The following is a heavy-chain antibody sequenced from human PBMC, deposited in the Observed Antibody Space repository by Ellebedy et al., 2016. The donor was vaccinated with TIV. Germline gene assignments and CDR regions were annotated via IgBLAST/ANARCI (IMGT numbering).Heavy chain of an antibody. CDR3: AKDWGTVGIKWDFNY. Sequence: GGSLRLXXAASGFPFSDYAMTWVRQAPGTGLEWVSSIGGNGLATFYADSVKGRFTISRDNSKNTLYLQVNSLRAEDTAVYYCAKDWGTVGIKWDFNYWGQGTLVTVSS. D-gene: IGHD1-26*01. CDR1: GFPFSDYA. CDR2: IGGNGLAT. J-gene: IGHJ4*02. V-gene: IGHV3-23*01.